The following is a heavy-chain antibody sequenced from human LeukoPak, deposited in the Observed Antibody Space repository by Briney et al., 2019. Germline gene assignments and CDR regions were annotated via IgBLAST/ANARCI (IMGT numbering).Heavy chain of an antibody. CDR3: ARDRGTYCYDSSGYHFDY. V-gene: IGHV1-18*01. CDR2: ISAYNGNT. J-gene: IGHJ4*02. CDR1: GYTFTSYG. Sequence: GASVKVSCKASGYTFTSYGISWVRQAPGQGLEWMGWISAYNGNTNYAQKLQGRVTMTTDTSTSTAYMELRSLRSDDTAVYYCARDRGTYCYDSSGYHFDYWGQGTLVTVSS. D-gene: IGHD3-22*01.